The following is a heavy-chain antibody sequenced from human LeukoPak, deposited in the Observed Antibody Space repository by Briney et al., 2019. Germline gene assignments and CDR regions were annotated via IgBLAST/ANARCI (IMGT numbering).Heavy chain of an antibody. V-gene: IGHV4-59*01. D-gene: IGHD4-23*01. CDR2: IFLSGST. CDR1: GASISSYY. CDR3: ASSYGGPWYFDL. J-gene: IGHJ2*01. Sequence: SETLSLTCTVSGASISSYYWSWIRQPPGRGLEWVGYIFLSGSTNHSPSLKNRVTISVDTSKNQFSLKLSSVTAADRAVYYCASSYGGPWYFDLWGRGTLVTVSS.